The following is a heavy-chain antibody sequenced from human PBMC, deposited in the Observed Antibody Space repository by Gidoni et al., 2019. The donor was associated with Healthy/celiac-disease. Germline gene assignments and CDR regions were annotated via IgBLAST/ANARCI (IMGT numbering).Heavy chain of an antibody. V-gene: IGHV3-30*18. J-gene: IGHJ4*02. Sequence: QVQLVTSGGVAVQPGRSLRLSCAASVFTFSSYGLHWVRQAPGKGLEWVAVISYDGSNKYYADSVKGRFTISRDNSKNTLYLKMNSLRAEDTAVYYCAKFIFSSSSDFDYWGQGTLVTVSS. CDR2: ISYDGSNK. CDR1: VFTFSSYG. CDR3: AKFIFSSSSDFDY. D-gene: IGHD6-13*01.